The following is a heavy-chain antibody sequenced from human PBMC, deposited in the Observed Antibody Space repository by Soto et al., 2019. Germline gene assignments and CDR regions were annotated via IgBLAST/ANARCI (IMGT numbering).Heavy chain of an antibody. J-gene: IGHJ4*02. V-gene: IGHV4-39*01. CDR2: IYYSGST. D-gene: IGHD3-16*02. CDR3: ARHRTGGGVIATFDY. CDR1: GGSISSSSYY. Sequence: QLQLQESGPGLVKPSETLSLTCTVSGGSISSSSYYWGWIRQPPGKGLEWIGSIYYSGSTYYNPSLKSRVTISVDTSKNQFSLKLSSVTAADTAVYYCARHRTGGGVIATFDYWGQGTLVTVSS.